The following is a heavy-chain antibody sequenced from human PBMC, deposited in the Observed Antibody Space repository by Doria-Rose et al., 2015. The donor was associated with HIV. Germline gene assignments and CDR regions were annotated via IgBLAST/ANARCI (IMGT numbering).Heavy chain of an antibody. CDR2: ISYSGST. D-gene: IGHD3-10*01. CDR3: ARDLREWIGGDAFDV. CDR1: GGAISSSTYY. Sequence: QVQLQESGPGLVKPSETLSFTCTVSGGAISSSTYYWDWIRQPPGKGLEWIASISYSGSTYYNSSLKSRVTISVDTSRNQFSLKLNSVTAADTAVYFCARDLREWIGGDAFDVWGQGTMVTVSS. J-gene: IGHJ3*01. V-gene: IGHV4-39*07.